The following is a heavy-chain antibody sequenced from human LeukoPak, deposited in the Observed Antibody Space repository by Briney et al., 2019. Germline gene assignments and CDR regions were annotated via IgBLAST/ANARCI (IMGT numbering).Heavy chain of an antibody. V-gene: IGHV4-59*01. CDR1: RGSISSYY. CDR3: ARDRSGDSYYYYGMDV. J-gene: IGHJ6*02. CDR2: IYYSGTA. D-gene: IGHD2-21*01. Sequence: SETLSLTCTVSRGSISSYYWSCIRQPPGKGLEWIGYIYYSGTANYNPSLKSRVTISVDTSKNQFSLKLSSVTAADTAVYYCARDRSGDSYYYYGMDVWGQGTTVTVS.